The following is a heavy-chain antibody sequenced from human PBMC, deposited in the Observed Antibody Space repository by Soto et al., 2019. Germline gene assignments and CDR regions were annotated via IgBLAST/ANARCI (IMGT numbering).Heavy chain of an antibody. V-gene: IGHV1-69*01. CDR1: GGTFSSYS. CDR3: ARDGGRHSGGFDY. J-gene: IGHJ4*02. CDR2: IIPIFGTA. D-gene: IGHD1-26*01. Sequence: QVQLVQSGAEVKKPGSSVKVSCKASGGTFSSYSINWVRHAPGQGLEWMGEIIPIFGTANYAQKFQGTVTITADESTTRAYMQLSSLRSEDTAVYCCARDGGRHSGGFDYWGQGTLVTVSS.